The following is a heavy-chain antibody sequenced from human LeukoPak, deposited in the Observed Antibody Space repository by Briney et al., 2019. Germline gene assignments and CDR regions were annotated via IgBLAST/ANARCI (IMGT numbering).Heavy chain of an antibody. J-gene: IGHJ4*02. CDR3: VRLDGSSWYSSFDC. CDR1: GFTFSSYA. Sequence: GGSLRLSCAASGFTFSSYAMHWVRQAPGKGLEWISYISHSSSTRYHADSVKGRFSISRDNAKNSLYLQMNSLRAEDTAVYYCVRLDGSSWYSSFDCWGQGTLVTVSS. V-gene: IGHV3-48*04. CDR2: ISHSSSTR. D-gene: IGHD6-13*01.